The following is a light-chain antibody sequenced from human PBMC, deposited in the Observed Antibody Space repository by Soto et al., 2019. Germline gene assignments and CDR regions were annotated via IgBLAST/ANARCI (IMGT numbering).Light chain of an antibody. CDR2: DVT. CDR1: SSEVGGYNY. Sequence: QSVLAQPASVSGSPVQSITISCTGTSSEVGGYNYVSWYQHHPGKAPKLIIYDVTNRPSGVSNPFSGSKSGNTASLTISGLQPEDEADYYCSSYTTSNTRQIVFGTGTKVT. CDR3: SSYTTSNTRQIV. V-gene: IGLV2-14*03. J-gene: IGLJ1*01.